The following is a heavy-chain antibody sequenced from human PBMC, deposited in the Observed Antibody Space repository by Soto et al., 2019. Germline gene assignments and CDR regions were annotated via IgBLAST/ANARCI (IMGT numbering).Heavy chain of an antibody. D-gene: IGHD2-15*01. CDR2: VYPRDSDT. J-gene: IGHJ4*02. Sequence: GESLKISCKASGYIFIDYWIGWVRQMPGKGLEWMGVVYPRDSDTRYSPSFQGQVTISADRSTGTAFLQWRSLKASDTALYYCARPPLPGYSIHFNSWGQGTLVTVSS. CDR3: ARPPLPGYSIHFNS. CDR1: GYIFIDYW. V-gene: IGHV5-51*01.